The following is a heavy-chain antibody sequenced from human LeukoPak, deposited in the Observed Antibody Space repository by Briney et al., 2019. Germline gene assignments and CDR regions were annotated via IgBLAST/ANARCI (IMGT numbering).Heavy chain of an antibody. CDR3: ARGKAAAGTIQYYFDY. D-gene: IGHD6-13*01. CDR1: GFTFSSYA. V-gene: IGHV3-48*01. CDR2: ISSSSSTI. J-gene: IGHJ4*02. Sequence: GGSLRLSCAASGFTFSSYAMNWVRQAPGKGLEWVSYISSSSSTIYYADSVKGRFTISRDNAKNSLYLQMNSLRAEDTAVYYCARGKAAAGTIQYYFDYWGQGTLVTVSS.